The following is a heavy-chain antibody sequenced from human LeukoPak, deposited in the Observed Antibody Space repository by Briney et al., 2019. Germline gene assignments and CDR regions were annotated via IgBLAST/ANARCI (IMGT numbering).Heavy chain of an antibody. V-gene: IGHV3-48*01. J-gene: IGHJ5*02. Sequence: GGSLRLSCAASGFTFSSYSMNWVRQAPGKGLEWVSYISSSSSSIYYADSVKGRFTISRDNAKNTLYLQMNSLRAEDTAVYYCAKDRRVGCSSTSCYGWFDPWGQGTLVTVSS. CDR1: GFTFSSYS. D-gene: IGHD2-2*01. CDR3: AKDRRVGCSSTSCYGWFDP. CDR2: ISSSSSSI.